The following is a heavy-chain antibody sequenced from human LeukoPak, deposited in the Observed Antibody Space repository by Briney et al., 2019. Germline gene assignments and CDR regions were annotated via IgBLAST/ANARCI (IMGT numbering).Heavy chain of an antibody. J-gene: IGHJ4*02. V-gene: IGHV3-30*18. CDR3: AKDRSGWLADY. CDR2: ISYDGSNT. CDR1: GFTFSSYG. D-gene: IGHD6-19*01. Sequence: GGSLRLSCAASGFTFSSYGTRWVRQAPGKGLEWVALISYDGSNTYYADSVKGRFTISRDNSKNTLYLQMNSLRAEDTAVYYCAKDRSGWLADYWGQGTLVTVSS.